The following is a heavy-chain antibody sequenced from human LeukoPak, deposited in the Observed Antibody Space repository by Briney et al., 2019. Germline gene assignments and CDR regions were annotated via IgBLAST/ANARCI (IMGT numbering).Heavy chain of an antibody. Sequence: SETLSLTCTVSGGSISSYYWSWIRQPPGKGLEWIGYIYYSGSTNYSPSLKSRVTISVDTSKNQFSLKLSSVTAADTAVYYCARESIAAPNWFDPWGQGTLVTVSS. CDR3: ARESIAAPNWFDP. V-gene: IGHV4-59*01. J-gene: IGHJ5*02. CDR2: IYYSGST. D-gene: IGHD6-13*01. CDR1: GGSISSYY.